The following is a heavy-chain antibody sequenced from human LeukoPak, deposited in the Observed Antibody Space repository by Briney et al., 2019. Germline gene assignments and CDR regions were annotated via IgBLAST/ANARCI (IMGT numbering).Heavy chain of an antibody. D-gene: IGHD5-12*01. CDR2: ISAYNGNT. Sequence: ASVKVSYKASGYTFTSYGISWVRQAPGQGLEWMGWISAYNGNTNYAQKLQGRVTMTTDTSTSTAYMELRSLRSDDTAVYYCARGERKKVATILFDYWGQGTLVTVSS. CDR3: ARGERKKVATILFDY. V-gene: IGHV1-18*04. CDR1: GYTFTSYG. J-gene: IGHJ4*02.